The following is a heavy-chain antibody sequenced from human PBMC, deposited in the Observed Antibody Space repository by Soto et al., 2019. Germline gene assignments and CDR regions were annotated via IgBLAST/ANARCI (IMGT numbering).Heavy chain of an antibody. D-gene: IGHD6-19*01. CDR1: GFTFNSYS. CDR3: ATAVAGTAAFEI. CDR2: ISSSSTYM. V-gene: IGHV3-21*01. Sequence: PGVSLRLSCAASGFTFNSYSMNWVRQAPGKGLEWVSSISSSSTYMYYADSVKGRFTISRDDAKNSLYLQMNSLRAEDTAVYYLATAVAGTAAFEIWGQGKMVTV. J-gene: IGHJ3*02.